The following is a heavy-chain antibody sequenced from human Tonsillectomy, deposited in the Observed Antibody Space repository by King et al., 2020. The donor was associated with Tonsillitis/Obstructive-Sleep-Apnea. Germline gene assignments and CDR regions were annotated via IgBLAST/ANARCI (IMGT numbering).Heavy chain of an antibody. V-gene: IGHV3-30*03. Sequence: VQLVESGGGVVQPGRSLRLSCAASGFTFSTYGMHWVRQAPGKGLEWVAVISYDGSHKYYADSVKGRFTISRDNSKNTLYLQMNSLRAEDTAVYYCVVGFLAWLPLVHSMDVWGQGTTVTVSS. CDR1: GFTFSTYG. J-gene: IGHJ6*02. CDR2: ISYDGSHK. D-gene: IGHD3-3*01. CDR3: VVGFLAWLPLVHSMDV.